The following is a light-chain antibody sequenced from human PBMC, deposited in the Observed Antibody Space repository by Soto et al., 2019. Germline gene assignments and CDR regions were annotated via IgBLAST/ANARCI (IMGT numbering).Light chain of an antibody. J-gene: IGLJ2*01. CDR3: QSYDSKLRGVV. Sequence: QSVLTQPPSVSAAPGQRVTISCTGSSSNIGAGFDVHWYQQFPGTAPKLLIFGNNNRPSGVPDRLSGSKSGTSASLAIAGLQAEDEADYYCQSYDSKLRGVVFGGGTKLTVL. CDR1: SSNIGAGFD. V-gene: IGLV1-40*01. CDR2: GNN.